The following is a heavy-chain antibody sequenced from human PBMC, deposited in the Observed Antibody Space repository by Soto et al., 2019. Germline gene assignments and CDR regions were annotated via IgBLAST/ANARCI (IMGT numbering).Heavy chain of an antibody. V-gene: IGHV3-30*04. CDR3: ARDLALAGNY. Sequence: GGSLRLSCATSGFTFRSYAMHWVRQAPGKGLEWVAVMSFDGSQEYYAGSVKGRFTMSRDESKNTVYLQMNSLRAEDTATYYCARDLALAGNYWGQGVLVTVSS. J-gene: IGHJ4*02. CDR1: GFTFRSYA. D-gene: IGHD6-19*01. CDR2: MSFDGSQE.